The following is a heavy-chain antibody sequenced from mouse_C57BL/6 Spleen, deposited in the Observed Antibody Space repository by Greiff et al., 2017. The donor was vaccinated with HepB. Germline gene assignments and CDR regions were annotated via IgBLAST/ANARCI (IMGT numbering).Heavy chain of an antibody. CDR2: ISDGGSYT. CDR1: GFTFSSYA. D-gene: IGHD2-1*01. CDR3: AREDYGNSYFDY. Sequence: EVKLVESGGGLVKPGGSLKLSCAASGFTFSSYAMSWVRQTPEKRLEWVATISDGGSYTYYPDNVKGRFTISRDNAKNNLYLQMSHLKSEDTAMYYCAREDYGNSYFDYWGQGTTLTVSS. J-gene: IGHJ2*01. V-gene: IGHV5-4*01.